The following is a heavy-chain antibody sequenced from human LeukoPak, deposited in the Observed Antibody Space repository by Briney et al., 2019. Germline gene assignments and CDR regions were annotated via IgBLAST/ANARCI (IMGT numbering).Heavy chain of an antibody. CDR3: ASPWDYGGYGMDV. D-gene: IGHD4-23*01. CDR1: GGSISSSNYY. J-gene: IGHJ6*02. V-gene: IGHV4-39*01. CDR2: IYYSGST. Sequence: SQTLSLTCTVSGGSISSSNYYWGWIRQPPGKGLEWIGSIYYSGSTFYNPSLKSRVTISVDTSKNQFSLKLSSVTAADTAVYYCASPWDYGGYGMDVWGQGTTVTVSS.